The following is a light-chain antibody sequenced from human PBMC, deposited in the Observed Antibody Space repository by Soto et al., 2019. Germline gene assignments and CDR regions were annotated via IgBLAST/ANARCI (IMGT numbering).Light chain of an antibody. CDR1: QSVSSN. Sequence: EIVLTQFPATLSLSPGERASLSCRASQSVSSNLAWYQQKPGQAPRLLIYGASTRATGIPARFSGSGSGTEFTLTISSLQSEDFAVYYCQQYNNWSPTFGQGTKVDI. CDR2: GAS. CDR3: QQYNNWSPT. V-gene: IGKV3-15*01. J-gene: IGKJ1*01.